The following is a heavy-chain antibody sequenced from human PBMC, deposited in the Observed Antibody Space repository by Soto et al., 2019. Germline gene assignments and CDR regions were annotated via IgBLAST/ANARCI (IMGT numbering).Heavy chain of an antibody. J-gene: IGHJ6*02. CDR3: ARGNIVVVPGHVPRYHYYGMDV. CDR2: ISAYNGNT. V-gene: IGHV1-18*01. Sequence: QVHLVQSGAEVKQPGASVKISCKASGYTFTNYGINWVRQAPGQGLEWMGWISAYNGNTNYAQKVQGRVTMTTDTSTSTAYMDLRRLRSDDTAVYYCARGNIVVVPGHVPRYHYYGMDVWGQGTTVTVSS. D-gene: IGHD2-2*01. CDR1: GYTFTNYG.